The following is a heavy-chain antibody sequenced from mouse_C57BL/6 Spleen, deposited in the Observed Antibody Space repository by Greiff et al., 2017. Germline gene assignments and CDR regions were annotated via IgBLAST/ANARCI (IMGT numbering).Heavy chain of an antibody. D-gene: IGHD1-1*01. J-gene: IGHJ3*01. CDR1: GFTFSSYA. CDR2: ISDGGSYT. CDR3: ARDYGSRPCAY. V-gene: IGHV5-4*01. Sequence: EVHLVESGGGLVKPGGSLKLSCAASGFTFSSYAMSWVRQTPEKRLEWVATISDGGSYTYYPDNVKGRFTISRDNAKNNLYLQMSHLKSEDTAMYYCARDYGSRPCAYWGQGTLVTVSA.